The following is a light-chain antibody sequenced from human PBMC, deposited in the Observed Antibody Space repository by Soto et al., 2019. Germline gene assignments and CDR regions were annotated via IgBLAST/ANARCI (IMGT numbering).Light chain of an antibody. V-gene: IGLV2-11*01. Sequence: QSVLTQHRSVSGSPGQSVTISCTGTSSDVGAYNCVSWYQQHPGKAPKLMIYDVSKRPSGVPDRFSGSKSGNTASLTISGLQAEDEADYYCCSYAGSYTHVVFGGGTQLTVL. CDR1: SSDVGAYNC. CDR2: DVS. J-gene: IGLJ2*01. CDR3: CSYAGSYTHVV.